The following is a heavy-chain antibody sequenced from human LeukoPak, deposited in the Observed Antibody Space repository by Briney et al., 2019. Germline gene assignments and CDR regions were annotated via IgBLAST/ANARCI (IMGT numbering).Heavy chain of an antibody. Sequence: KPSETLSLTCTVSGGSISSSSYYWGWIRQPPGKGLEWIGSIYYSGSTYYNPSLKSRVTISVDTSKNQFSLKLNSVTAADTAVYYCARPRITIYGGEVDYWGQGTLVTVFS. J-gene: IGHJ4*02. CDR1: GGSISSSSYY. V-gene: IGHV4-39*01. D-gene: IGHD3-3*01. CDR3: ARPRITIYGGEVDY. CDR2: IYYSGST.